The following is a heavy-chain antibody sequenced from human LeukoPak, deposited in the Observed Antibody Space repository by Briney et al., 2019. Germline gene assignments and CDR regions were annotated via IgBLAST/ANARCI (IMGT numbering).Heavy chain of an antibody. CDR3: ARARGAVAIDY. CDR1: GGSFSGYY. V-gene: IGHV4-34*01. J-gene: IGHJ4*02. Sequence: SETLSLTCAVYGGSFSGYYWSWIRQPPGKGLEWIGEINHSGSTNYNPSLKSRVTISVDSFKSHFSLRLSSVTAADTAVYYCARARGAVAIDYWGQGTLVTVSS. CDR2: INHSGST. D-gene: IGHD6-19*01.